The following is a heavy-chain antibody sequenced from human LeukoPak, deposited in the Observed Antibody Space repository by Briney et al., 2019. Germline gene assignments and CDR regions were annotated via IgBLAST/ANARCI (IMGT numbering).Heavy chain of an antibody. Sequence: SETLCLTCSVSGASISNYYWSWIRQPPGKGLEWIGYILSTGTTNYNPSLKSRVAILIDTSKNQFSLMLSSVTAADTAVYYCARRRDTSGWLDHWGQGTLVTVSS. J-gene: IGHJ5*02. CDR2: ILSTGTT. V-gene: IGHV4-4*09. CDR3: ARRRDTSGWLDH. D-gene: IGHD6-19*01. CDR1: GASISNYY.